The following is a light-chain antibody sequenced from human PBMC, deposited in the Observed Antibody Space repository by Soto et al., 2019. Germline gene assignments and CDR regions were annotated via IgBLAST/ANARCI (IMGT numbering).Light chain of an antibody. J-gene: IGKJ1*01. Sequence: EIVLTQSPATLSLSPGERATLSCRASQSVSSYLAWYQQKPGQVPRLLIYDASNRATGIPARFSGSVSGTDFTLTISSLEPEDFAVYYCQQRSNWPPTWTFGQGTKVEIK. CDR2: DAS. CDR1: QSVSSY. V-gene: IGKV3-11*01. CDR3: QQRSNWPPTWT.